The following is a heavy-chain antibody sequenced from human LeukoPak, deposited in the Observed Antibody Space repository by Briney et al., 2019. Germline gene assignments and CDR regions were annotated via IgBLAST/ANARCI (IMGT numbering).Heavy chain of an antibody. CDR1: GGSFSGYY. V-gene: IGHV4-34*01. J-gene: IGHJ1*01. D-gene: IGHD6-13*01. CDR2: INHSGST. Sequence: SETLSLTCAVYGGSFSGYYWSWIRQPPGKGLEWIGEINHSGSTNYNPSLKSRVTISVDTSKNQFSLKLSSVTAADTTVYYCAESGRTQSYSSSWYRPAEYFQHWGQGTLVTVSS. CDR3: AESGRTQSYSSSWYRPAEYFQH.